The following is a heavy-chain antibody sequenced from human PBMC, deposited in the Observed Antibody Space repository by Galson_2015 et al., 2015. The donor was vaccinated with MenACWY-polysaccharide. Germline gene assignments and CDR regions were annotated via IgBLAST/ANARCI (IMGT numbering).Heavy chain of an antibody. Sequence: SDFLSIPFIFFFFFFFLFPSFWSWFQQPPGKGLEWIGYMSYSGRANYNPSLKSRVTISLDTSKNQFSLRLTSVTAADTAMYYCAREPTYSWSFGWFDPWGQGTLVPVAP. CDR2: MSYSGRA. CDR1: FFFFFLFPSF. CDR3: AREPTYSWSFGWFDP. D-gene: IGHD1-26*01. J-gene: IGHJ5*02. V-gene: IGHV4-61*01.